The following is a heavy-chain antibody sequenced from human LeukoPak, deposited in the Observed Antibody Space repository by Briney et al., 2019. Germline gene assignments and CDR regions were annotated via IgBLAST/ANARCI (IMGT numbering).Heavy chain of an antibody. V-gene: IGHV1-69*05. CDR3: ARGRGHDFPFDP. Sequence: SVKVSCKASGGTFSSYAISWVRQAPGQGLEWMGGIIPIFGTANYAQKFQGRVTITTDESTSTAYMELSSVRSEDTAVYYCARGRGHDFPFDPWGQGTLVTVSS. J-gene: IGHJ5*02. CDR1: GGTFSSYA. D-gene: IGHD3-3*01. CDR2: IIPIFGTA.